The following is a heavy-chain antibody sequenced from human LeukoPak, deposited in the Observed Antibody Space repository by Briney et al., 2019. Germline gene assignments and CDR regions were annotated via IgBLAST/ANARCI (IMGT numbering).Heavy chain of an antibody. Sequence: PSETLSLTCTVSGGSISSYYWGWIRQPPGKELEWIGYIYYSGSTNYNPSLKSRVTISVDTSKNQFSLKLSSVTAADTAVYYCARSRAYCSGGSCYNWFDPWGQGTLVTVSS. CDR3: ARSRAYCSGGSCYNWFDP. D-gene: IGHD2-15*01. CDR2: IYYSGST. V-gene: IGHV4-59*01. J-gene: IGHJ5*02. CDR1: GGSISSYY.